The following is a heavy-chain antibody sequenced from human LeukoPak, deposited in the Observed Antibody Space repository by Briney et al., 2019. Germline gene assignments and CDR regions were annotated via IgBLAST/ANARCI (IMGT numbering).Heavy chain of an antibody. CDR2: INAGNGNT. J-gene: IGHJ6*04. CDR1: GYTFTSYA. D-gene: IGHD2-15*01. CDR3: AMGYCSGGSCYSLPYYYYGMDV. Sequence: ASVKVSCKASGYTFTSYAMHWVRQAPGQRLEWMGWINAGNGNTKYSQKFQGRVTITRDTSASTDYMELSSLRSEDTAVYYCAMGYCSGGSCYSLPYYYYGMDVWGKGTTVTVSS. V-gene: IGHV1-3*01.